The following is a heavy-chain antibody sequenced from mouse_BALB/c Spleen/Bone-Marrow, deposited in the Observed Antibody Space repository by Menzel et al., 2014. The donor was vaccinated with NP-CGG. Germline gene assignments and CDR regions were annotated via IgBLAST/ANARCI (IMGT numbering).Heavy chain of an antibody. Sequence: EVKLMESGGGLVKPGGSLKLSCAASGFAFSSYDMSWVRQTPEKRLEWVAYISSGGGSTYYPDTVKGRFTISRDNDKNTLHLQMSSLKSEDTAMYYCARPLYYYGSSPFYAMDYWGQGTSVTVSS. CDR3: ARPLYYYGSSPFYAMDY. J-gene: IGHJ4*01. CDR1: GFAFSSYD. CDR2: ISSGGGST. D-gene: IGHD1-1*01. V-gene: IGHV5-12-1*01.